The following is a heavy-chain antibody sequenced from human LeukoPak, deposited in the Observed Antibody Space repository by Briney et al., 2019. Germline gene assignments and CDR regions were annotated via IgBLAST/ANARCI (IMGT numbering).Heavy chain of an antibody. CDR2: INPNSGGT. CDR3: ARAGEALRLHAFDI. CDR1: GYTFTNYG. J-gene: IGHJ3*02. D-gene: IGHD5/OR15-5a*01. V-gene: IGHV1-2*02. Sequence: ASVKVSCKASGYTFTNYGITWVRQAPGQGLEWMGWINPNSGGTNYAQKFQGRVTMTRDTSISTAYMELSRLRSDDTAVYYCARAGEALRLHAFDIWGQGTMVTVSS.